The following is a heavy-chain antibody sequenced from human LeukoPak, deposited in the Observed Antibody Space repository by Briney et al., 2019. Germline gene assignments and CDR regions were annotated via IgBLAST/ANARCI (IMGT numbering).Heavy chain of an antibody. Sequence: GGSLRLSCAASGFIFDDYAMHWVRQAPGKGLEWVSGVCWNSGSIGYADSVKGRFTISRDNAKNSLYLQMNSLRAEDTALYYCAKDRDYSSSGASVDYWGQGTLVTVSS. D-gene: IGHD6-6*01. V-gene: IGHV3-9*01. CDR3: AKDRDYSSSGASVDY. CDR2: VCWNSGSI. CDR1: GFIFDDYA. J-gene: IGHJ4*02.